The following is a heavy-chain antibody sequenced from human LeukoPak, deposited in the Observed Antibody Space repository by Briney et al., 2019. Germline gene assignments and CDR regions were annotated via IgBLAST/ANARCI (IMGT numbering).Heavy chain of an antibody. Sequence: PGGSQRLSCAASGFKFSDHYIDWVRQAPGKGLEWVSYISSSSSTIYYADSVKGRFTISRDNAKNSLYLQMNSLRAEDTAVYYCARDRGSRFDYWGQGTLVTVSS. CDR1: GFKFSDHY. V-gene: IGHV3-11*04. D-gene: IGHD1-26*01. J-gene: IGHJ4*02. CDR3: ARDRGSRFDY. CDR2: ISSSSSTI.